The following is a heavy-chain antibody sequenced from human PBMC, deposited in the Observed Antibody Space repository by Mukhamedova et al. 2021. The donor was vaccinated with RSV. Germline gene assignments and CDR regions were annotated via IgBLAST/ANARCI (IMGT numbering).Heavy chain of an antibody. CDR2: ISSSGGST. CDR3: ARARGASGTYYFDY. Sequence: GLEWVSYISSSGGSTNHADSVKGRFTISRDNAKNSLDLQMNSLRAEDTAVYYCARARGASGTYYFDYWGQGTPVTVSS. D-gene: IGHD3-10*01. V-gene: IGHV3-11*05. J-gene: IGHJ4*02.